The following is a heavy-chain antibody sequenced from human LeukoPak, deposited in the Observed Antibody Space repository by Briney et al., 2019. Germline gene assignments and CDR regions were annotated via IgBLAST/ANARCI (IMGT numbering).Heavy chain of an antibody. CDR1: GWSFSGYY. D-gene: IGHD3-10*01. J-gene: IGHJ5*02. Sequence: PSETLSLSCAVYGWSFSGYYWSWIRQPPGTGLEWIGESNHSGSTNYNPSLKSRVTISVDTSKNQFSLKLSSVTAADTAVYYCARGRGITMVRGVRSNWFDPWGQGTLVTVSS. CDR3: ARGRGITMVRGVRSNWFDP. CDR2: SNHSGST. V-gene: IGHV4-34*01.